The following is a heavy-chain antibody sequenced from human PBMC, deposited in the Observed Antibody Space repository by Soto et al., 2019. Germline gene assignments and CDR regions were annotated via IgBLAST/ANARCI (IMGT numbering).Heavy chain of an antibody. V-gene: IGHV5-10-1*01. D-gene: IGHD3-22*01. J-gene: IGHJ6*02. CDR3: AREYYDSSGYYPHYYGMDV. CDR2: IDPSDSYT. CDR1: GYGFTSYW. Sequence: GESLKISCKGSGYGFTSYWISWVRQMPGKGLEWMGRIDPSDSYTNYSPSFQGHVTISADKSISTAYLQWSSLKASDTAMYYCAREYYDSSGYYPHYYGMDVWGQGTTVTVSS.